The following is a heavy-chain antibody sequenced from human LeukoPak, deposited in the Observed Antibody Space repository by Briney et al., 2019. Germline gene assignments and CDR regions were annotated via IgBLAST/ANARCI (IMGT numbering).Heavy chain of an antibody. CDR1: GYTFTSYG. CDR3: AREAGAYSGSYPDY. D-gene: IGHD1-26*01. J-gene: IGHJ4*02. V-gene: IGHV1-69*05. Sequence: SVKVSCKASGYTFTSYGISWVRQAPGQGLEWMGGIIPIFGTANYAQKFQGRVTMTRDTSTSTVYMELSSLRSEDTAVYYCAREAGAYSGSYPDYWGQGTLVTVSS. CDR2: IIPIFGTA.